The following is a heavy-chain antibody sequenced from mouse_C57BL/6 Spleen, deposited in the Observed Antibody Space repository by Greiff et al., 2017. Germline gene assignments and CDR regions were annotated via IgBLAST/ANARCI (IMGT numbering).Heavy chain of an antibody. V-gene: IGHV3-6*01. Sequence: VQLKESGPGLVKPSQSLSLTCSVTGYSITSGYYWNWIRQFPGNKLEWMGYISYDGSNNYNPSLKNRISITRDTSKNQFFLKLNSVTTEDTATYYCAKGGYGNYAYYAMDYWGQGTSVTVSS. J-gene: IGHJ4*01. CDR2: ISYDGSN. CDR1: GYSITSGYY. D-gene: IGHD2-1*01. CDR3: AKGGYGNYAYYAMDY.